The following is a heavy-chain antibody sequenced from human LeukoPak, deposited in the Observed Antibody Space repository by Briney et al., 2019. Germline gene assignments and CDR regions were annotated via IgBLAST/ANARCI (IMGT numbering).Heavy chain of an antibody. J-gene: IGHJ4*02. V-gene: IGHV3-7*05. D-gene: IGHD1/OR15-1a*01. CDR3: ATWNSDWEFAY. CDR2: IKEDGSDK. Sequence: PGGSLRLSCAASGFTFSGSWMTWVRQAPGKGLEWVAHIKEDGSDKYCVDSVTGRFTISRDNTKNSLYLQMSSLRAEDTAVYYCATWNSDWEFAYWGQGTLVSVSS. CDR1: GFTFSGSW.